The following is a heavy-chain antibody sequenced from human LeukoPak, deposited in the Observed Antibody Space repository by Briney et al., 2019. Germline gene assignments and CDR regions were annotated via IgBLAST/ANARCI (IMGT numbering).Heavy chain of an antibody. J-gene: IGHJ4*02. CDR1: GFTFSSYA. D-gene: IGHD1-14*01. V-gene: IGHV3-66*04. Sequence: GGSLRLSCAASGFTFSSYAMSWVRQAPGKGLEWVSVIYNSGSTYYADFVKGRFTISRDNSKNTMYLQMNSLKGEDTAVYYCARRSNPPGRIDHWGQGTLVTVSS. CDR3: ARRSNPPGRIDH. CDR2: IYNSGST.